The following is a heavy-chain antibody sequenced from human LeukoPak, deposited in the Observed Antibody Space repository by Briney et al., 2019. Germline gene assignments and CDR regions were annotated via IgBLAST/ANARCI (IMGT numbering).Heavy chain of an antibody. J-gene: IGHJ4*02. CDR2: IYTGGGT. Sequence: SGGSLRLSCAASGFSVSSNYMSWVRQAPGKGLEWVSLIYTGGGTNYADSVKGRFTISRDNSKNTLYLQMNSLRAEDTAVYYWARGYGYNYYDCWGQGTPVTVSS. CDR1: GFSVSSNY. V-gene: IGHV3-53*01. CDR3: ARGYGYNYYDC. D-gene: IGHD5-12*01.